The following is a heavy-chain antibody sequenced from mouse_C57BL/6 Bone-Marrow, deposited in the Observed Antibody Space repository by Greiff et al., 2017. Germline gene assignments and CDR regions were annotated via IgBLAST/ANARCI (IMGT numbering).Heavy chain of an antibody. CDR2: INPSSGYT. CDR1: GYTFTSYT. D-gene: IGHD1-2*01. J-gene: IGHJ3*01. V-gene: IGHV1-4*01. Sequence: QVQLQQSGAELARPGASVKMSCKASGYTFTSYTMHWVKQRPGQGLEWIGYINPSSGYTKYNQKFKDKATLTADKSSSTAYMQLSSLTSDDSAVYCCAHYGPGAYWGQGTLVTVSA. CDR3: AHYGPGAY.